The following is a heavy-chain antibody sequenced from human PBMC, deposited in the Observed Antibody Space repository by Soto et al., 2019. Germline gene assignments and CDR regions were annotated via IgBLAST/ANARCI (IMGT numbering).Heavy chain of an antibody. CDR1: GGSISSSSYY. D-gene: IGHD3-3*01. J-gene: IGHJ5*02. CDR3: GRHSFESHRSVHHIWFEP. V-gene: IGHV4-39*01. CDR2: IYYSGST. Sequence: SETLSLTCTVSGGSISSSSYYWGWIRQPPGKGLEWIGSIYYSGSTYYNPSLKSRVTISVDTSKNQFSLKLSSVTAADTVVYYCGRHSFESHRSVHHIWFEPWCQCSLVT.